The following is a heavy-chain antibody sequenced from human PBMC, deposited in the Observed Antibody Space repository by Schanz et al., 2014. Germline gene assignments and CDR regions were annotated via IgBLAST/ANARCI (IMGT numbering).Heavy chain of an antibody. J-gene: IGHJ6*03. V-gene: IGHV1-8*01. Sequence: QVQLVQSGAEVKKPGASVKVSCRASGYPFTSDDITWVRQAPGQGLEWMGWMNPNSGDTGYPRKFQDRVTMTRNTSISTADMELNSLTSEDTAVYYCARVSMEFERGKSYYYYMDVWGRGTTVTVSS. D-gene: IGHD3-10*01. CDR3: ARVSMEFERGKSYYYYMDV. CDR1: GYPFTSDD. CDR2: MNPNSGDT.